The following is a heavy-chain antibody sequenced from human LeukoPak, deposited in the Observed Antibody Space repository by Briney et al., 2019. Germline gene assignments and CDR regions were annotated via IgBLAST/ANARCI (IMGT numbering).Heavy chain of an antibody. D-gene: IGHD6-19*01. CDR3: ARVYSSGWEVSDY. CDR2: IRKEDDNYVT. Sequence: GGSLRLSCAASGFSFSDHYMDWVRQAPGKGLEWLGRIRKEDDNYVTQYAASVKDRLSISRNEPNGSLYLHMNSLKVEDTALYYCARVYSSGWEVSDYWGQGTLVTVSS. CDR1: GFSFSDHY. J-gene: IGHJ4*02. V-gene: IGHV3-72*01.